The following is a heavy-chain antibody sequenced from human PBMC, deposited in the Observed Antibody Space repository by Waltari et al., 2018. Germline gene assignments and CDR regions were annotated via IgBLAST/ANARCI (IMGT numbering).Heavy chain of an antibody. V-gene: IGHV4-59*08. CDR3: ARHVTMCVNLAMDV. CDR1: AGSIGNFY. J-gene: IGHJ6*02. Sequence: QVQLQESGPGLVKPSETLSLTCTVSAGSIGNFYWTWLRQSPGKGLEWSGYINGRGTTNYNPARQGRATMSVDKSRNQFTLRLTAGTASDTAVYYCARHVTMCVNLAMDVWGPGTTVTVSS. D-gene: IGHD2-8*01. CDR2: INGRGTT.